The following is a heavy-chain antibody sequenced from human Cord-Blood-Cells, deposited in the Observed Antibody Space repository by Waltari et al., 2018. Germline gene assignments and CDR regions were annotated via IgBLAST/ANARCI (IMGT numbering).Heavy chain of an antibody. Sequence: QLQLQESGPGLVKPSEPRSPTCPAAGASLSSSSYYWGWTRQPPGKGLEWIGSIYYSGSTYYNPSLKSRLTISVDTSKNQFSLKLSSVTAADTAVYYCARHGWDGGPWGQGTLVTVSS. J-gene: IGHJ5*02. D-gene: IGHD1-26*01. V-gene: IGHV4-39*01. CDR1: GASLSSSSYY. CDR2: IYYSGST. CDR3: ARHGWDGGP.